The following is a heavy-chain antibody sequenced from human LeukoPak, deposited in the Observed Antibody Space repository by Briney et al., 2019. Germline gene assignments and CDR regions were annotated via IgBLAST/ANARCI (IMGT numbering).Heavy chain of an antibody. V-gene: IGHV3-23*01. Sequence: QAGGSLRLSCAASGFTFSSYAMSWVRQARGEGLEWVSAISGSGGSTYYADSVKGRFTISRDNSKNTLYPQVNSLRAEDTAVYYCAKDLHIVVVTALDYWGQGTLVTVSS. CDR2: ISGSGGST. J-gene: IGHJ4*02. D-gene: IGHD2-21*02. CDR3: AKDLHIVVVTALDY. CDR1: GFTFSSYA.